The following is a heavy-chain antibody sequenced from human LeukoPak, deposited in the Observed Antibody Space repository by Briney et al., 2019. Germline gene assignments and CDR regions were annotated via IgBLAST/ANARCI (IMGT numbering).Heavy chain of an antibody. D-gene: IGHD3-22*01. Sequence: PGGSLRLSCAASGFTVSSNYMSWVRQAPGKGLEWVSVIYSGGSTYYADSVKGRFTISRDNSKNTLYLQMNRLRAEDTAVYYCARDSSGYYLPAFDIWGQGTMVTVSS. J-gene: IGHJ3*02. CDR2: IYSGGST. CDR1: GFTVSSNY. CDR3: ARDSSGYYLPAFDI. V-gene: IGHV3-53*01.